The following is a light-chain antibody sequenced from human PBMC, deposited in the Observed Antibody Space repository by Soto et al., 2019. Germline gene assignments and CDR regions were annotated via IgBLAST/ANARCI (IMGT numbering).Light chain of an antibody. J-gene: IGKJ1*01. CDR1: QTVTSS. V-gene: IGKV3-11*01. CDR2: AAS. Sequence: EIVLTQSPATLSLSPGERATLSCRASQTVTSSLAWYQQKPGQAPRLLIYAASNRATGIPARFSGSGSGTDFTLTISSLEPEDFAAYYCQQRHNWPRTFGQGTKVEVK. CDR3: QQRHNWPRT.